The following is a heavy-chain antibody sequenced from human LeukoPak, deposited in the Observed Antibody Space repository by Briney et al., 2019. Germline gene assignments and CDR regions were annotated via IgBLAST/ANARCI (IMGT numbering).Heavy chain of an antibody. Sequence: SETLSLTCTVSGGSMTGYYWSWIRQPPGKGLEWIGSIYYSGSTYYNPSLKSRVTISVDKSKNQFSLKLSSVTAADTALYYCARVFRDSSGWYYFDYWGQGTLVTVSS. J-gene: IGHJ4*02. D-gene: IGHD6-19*01. CDR2: IYYSGST. CDR3: ARVFRDSSGWYYFDY. V-gene: IGHV4-39*07. CDR1: GGSMTGYY.